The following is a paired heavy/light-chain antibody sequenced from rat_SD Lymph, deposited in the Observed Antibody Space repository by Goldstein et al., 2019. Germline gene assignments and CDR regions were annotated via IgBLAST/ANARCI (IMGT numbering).Heavy chain of an antibody. J-gene: IGHJ2*01. V-gene: IGHV5-25*01. CDR3: ARHRRYDGTYYYSMAGYDGPGYFDY. CDR1: GFTFSNYY. Sequence: EVQLVESGGGLVQPGRSLKLSCAASGFTFSNYYMAWVRQAPKKGLEWVATISTSGSRTYYPDSVKGRFTISRDNAKSSLYLQMNSLKSEDTATYYCARHRRYDGTYYYSMAGYDGPGYFDYWGQGVMVTVSS. D-gene: IGHD1-12*02. CDR2: ISTSGSRT.
Light chain of an antibody. J-gene: IGKJ2-3*01. Sequence: DIQMTQSPASLSASLGETVTIECLASEDIYSNLAWYQQKPGKSPQLLIYDASSLQDGVPSRFSGSESGTQYSLEINSLQSEDAATYFCQQHHDYPYTFGAGTKLELK. CDR1: EDIYSN. CDR2: DAS. V-gene: IGKV12S39*01. CDR3: QQHHDYPYT.